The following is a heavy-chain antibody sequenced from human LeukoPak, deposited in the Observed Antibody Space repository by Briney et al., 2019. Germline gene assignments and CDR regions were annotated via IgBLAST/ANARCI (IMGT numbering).Heavy chain of an antibody. CDR1: GDSISGYY. CDR2: INHSGST. J-gene: IGHJ5*02. V-gene: IGHV4-34*01. D-gene: IGHD6-13*01. Sequence: SETLSLTCTVSGDSISGYYWSWIRQPPGKGLEWIGEINHSGSTNYNPSLKSRVTISVDTSKNQFSLKLSSVTAADTAVYYCARGRARGYSTVGWFDPWGQGTLVTVSS. CDR3: ARGRARGYSTVGWFDP.